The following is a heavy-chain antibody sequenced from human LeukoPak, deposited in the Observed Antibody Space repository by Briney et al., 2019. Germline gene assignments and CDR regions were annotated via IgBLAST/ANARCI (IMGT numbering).Heavy chain of an antibody. CDR1: GFTFSDYY. CDR2: ISSSGSSI. D-gene: IGHD3-16*02. CDR3: ARDNSVGDIAWWFDP. Sequence: GGSLRLSCAASGFTFSDYYMSWIRQAPGKGLEWVSYISSSGSSIYYADSVKGRFTISRDNAKNSLYLQMNSLRAEDTAVYYCARDNSVGDIAWWFDPWGQGTLVTVSS. J-gene: IGHJ5*02. V-gene: IGHV3-11*01.